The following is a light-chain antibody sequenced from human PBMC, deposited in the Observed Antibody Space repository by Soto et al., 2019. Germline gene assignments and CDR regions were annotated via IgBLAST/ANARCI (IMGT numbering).Light chain of an antibody. CDR2: AAS. CDR1: QDISNY. J-gene: IGKJ2*01. Sequence: DIQLTQSPSFLSASVGDRVTITCRASQDISNYLAWYQQKPGRAPKLLIYAASTLQSGVPSRFSGSGSGTEFTLTISSLRPEDFATFYCQQVKGSPRTLGQGNKLEIK. CDR3: QQVKGSPRT. V-gene: IGKV1-9*01.